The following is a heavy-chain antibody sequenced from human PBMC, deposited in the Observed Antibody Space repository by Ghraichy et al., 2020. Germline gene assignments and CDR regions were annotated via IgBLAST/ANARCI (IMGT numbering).Heavy chain of an antibody. CDR1: GGSFSGYY. CDR3: ARRAVGCSGGSCYRFNFYYFDY. D-gene: IGHD2-15*01. J-gene: IGHJ4*01. CDR2: ISHSGGS. Sequence: SETLSLTCAVYGGSFSGYYWNWIRQPPGKGLEWIGEISHSGGSKYNPSLQSRVSISLDTSKNQFSLRLSSVTAADTAVYYCARRAVGCSGGSCYRFNFYYFDYWGQGTLVTVSS. V-gene: IGHV4-34*01.